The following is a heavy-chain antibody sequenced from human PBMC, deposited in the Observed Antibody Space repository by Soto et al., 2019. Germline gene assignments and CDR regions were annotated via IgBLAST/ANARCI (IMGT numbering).Heavy chain of an antibody. CDR1: GFTFSSYG. J-gene: IGHJ4*02. CDR2: ISYDGSNK. D-gene: IGHD2-21*02. CDR3: VKEAFVVVTAPDFDY. V-gene: IGHV3-30*18. Sequence: QVQLVESGGGVVQPGRSLRLSCAASGFTFSSYGMHWVRQAPGKGLEWVAVISYDGSNKYYADSVKGRFTISRDNSKNTLYLQMNSLRAEDTAVYYCVKEAFVVVTAPDFDYWGQGTLVTVSS.